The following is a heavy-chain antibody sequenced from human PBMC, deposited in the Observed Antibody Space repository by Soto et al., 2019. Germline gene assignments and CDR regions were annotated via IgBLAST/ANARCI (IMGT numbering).Heavy chain of an antibody. D-gene: IGHD3-22*01. CDR3: ARVTTYYYDSSGYYPLCY. V-gene: IGHV1-46*01. CDR1: GYTLTSYY. CDR2: INPSGGST. Sequence: GASVKVXCKASGYTLTSYYMHWVRQAPGQGLEWMGIINPSGGSTSYAQKFQGRVTMTRDTSTSTVYMELSSLRSEDTAVYYCARVTTYYYDSSGYYPLCYWGQGTLVTVSS. J-gene: IGHJ4*02.